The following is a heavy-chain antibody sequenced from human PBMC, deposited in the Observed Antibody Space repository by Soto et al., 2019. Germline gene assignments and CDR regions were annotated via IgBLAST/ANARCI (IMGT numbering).Heavy chain of an antibody. Sequence: EVQLVESGGGLVQAGGSLRLSCAASGFALSSYCRHWVRRVPGKGLVWVSRINPDGSRIDYADSVRGRFTISRDNAKNTVFLQMNNLRAEDTALYHCARVPVGAYGKFDPWGQGTLVTVSS. CDR1: GFALSSYC. J-gene: IGHJ5*02. V-gene: IGHV3-74*01. CDR2: INPDGSRI. D-gene: IGHD2-8*02. CDR3: ARVPVGAYGKFDP.